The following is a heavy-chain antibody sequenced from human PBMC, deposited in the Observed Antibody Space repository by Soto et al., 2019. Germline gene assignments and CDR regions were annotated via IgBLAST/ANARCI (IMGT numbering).Heavy chain of an antibody. CDR1: GTSISSSQW. Sequence: QVQLQESGPGLVKPSGTLSLTCAVSGTSISSSQWWSWVRQPPGKGLEWIGEIYHNERTNYNPSLXSGXTMSLDKSKNQVSLKLRSVTAADTATYYCGRTKDYVYGVDVWGQGTTVTVSS. J-gene: IGHJ6*02. V-gene: IGHV4-4*02. CDR3: GRTKDYVYGVDV. CDR2: IYHNERT.